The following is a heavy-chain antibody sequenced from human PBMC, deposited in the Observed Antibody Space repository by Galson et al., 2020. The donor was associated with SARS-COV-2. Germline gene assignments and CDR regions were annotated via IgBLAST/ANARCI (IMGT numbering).Heavy chain of an antibody. CDR3: ARDFSTITMIVVVIPAHAFDI. J-gene: IGHJ3*02. Sequence: SETLSLTCTVSGGYISSSSYYWGWIRQPPGKGLEWIGSIYYSGSTYYNPSLKSRVTISVDTSKNQFSLKLSSVTAADTAVYYCARDFSTITMIVVVIPAHAFDIWGQGTMVTVS. V-gene: IGHV4-39*07. CDR2: IYYSGST. D-gene: IGHD3-22*01. CDR1: GGYISSSSYY.